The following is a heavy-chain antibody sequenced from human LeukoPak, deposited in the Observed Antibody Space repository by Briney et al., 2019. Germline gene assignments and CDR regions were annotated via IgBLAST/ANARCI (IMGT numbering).Heavy chain of an antibody. CDR2: INPNSDGT. CDR3: ARVAEAGTIWNDY. CDR1: GYSFTDYY. J-gene: IGHJ4*02. V-gene: IGHV1-2*02. D-gene: IGHD6-13*01. Sequence: ASVTVSLTSSGYSFTDYYMHWVRQAPGQGLEWMGGINPNSDGTSYAQKFQGRVTMTRDTSISTAHMELSRLRYDDTAVYYCARVAEAGTIWNDYWGQGTLVTVSS.